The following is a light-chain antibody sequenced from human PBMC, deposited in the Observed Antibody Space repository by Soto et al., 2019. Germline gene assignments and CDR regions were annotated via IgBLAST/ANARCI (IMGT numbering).Light chain of an antibody. Sequence: DIQMTQFPSSLSAFIGDRVTITCRASQGINNSLAWFQQKPGKAPKSLIYGASNLQNGVPSEFXXXXXXTDFTLTISSLQPEDFATYYCQQYNSYPYTFGPGTKVDIK. CDR2: GAS. CDR3: QQYNSYPYT. CDR1: QGINNS. V-gene: IGKV1-16*02. J-gene: IGKJ2*01.